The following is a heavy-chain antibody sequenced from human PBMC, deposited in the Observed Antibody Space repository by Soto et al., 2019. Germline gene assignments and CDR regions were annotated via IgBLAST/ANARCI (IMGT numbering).Heavy chain of an antibody. CDR1: GYTFISYY. J-gene: IGHJ5*02. Sequence: GXSVKVSWKASGYTFISYYIRWVRQAPGQGLEWMGWINPNSGGTNFAQKFQGRVTMTRDTSISTAYMELSRLRSDDTAVYYCARGVYWFDPWGQGTLVTLSS. CDR2: INPNSGGT. V-gene: IGHV1-2*02. CDR3: ARGVYWFDP.